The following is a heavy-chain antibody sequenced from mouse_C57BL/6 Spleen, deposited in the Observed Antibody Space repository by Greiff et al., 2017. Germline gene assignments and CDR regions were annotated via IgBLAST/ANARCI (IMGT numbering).Heavy chain of an antibody. Sequence: QLQQPGAELVRPGSSVKLSCKASGYTFTSYWMDWVKQRPGQGLEWIGNIYPSDSETHYNQKFKDKATLTVDKSSSTAYMQLSSLTSEDSAVYYCARGLGDYDGWYFDVWGTGTTVTVSS. CDR2: IYPSDSET. J-gene: IGHJ1*03. V-gene: IGHV1-61*01. CDR3: ARGLGDYDGWYFDV. D-gene: IGHD2-4*01. CDR1: GYTFTSYW.